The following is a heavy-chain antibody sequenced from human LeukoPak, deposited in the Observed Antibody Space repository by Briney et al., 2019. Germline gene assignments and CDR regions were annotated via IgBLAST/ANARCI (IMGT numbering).Heavy chain of an antibody. CDR2: IYPGDSDT. J-gene: IGHJ3*02. CDR3: ARMGSLDSSSWFGAFDI. CDR1: GYSFTSYW. V-gene: IGHV5-51*01. D-gene: IGHD6-13*01. Sequence: GESLKISCKGSGYSFTSYWIGWARQMPGKGLEWMGIIYPGDSDTRYSPSFQGQVTISADKSISTAYLQWSSLKASDTAMYYCARMGSLDSSSWFGAFDIWGQGTMVTVSS.